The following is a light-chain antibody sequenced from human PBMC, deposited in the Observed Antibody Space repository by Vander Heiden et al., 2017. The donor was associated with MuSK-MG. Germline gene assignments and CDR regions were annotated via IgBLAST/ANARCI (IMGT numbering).Light chain of an antibody. CDR3: QVWHSISGDHRVV. V-gene: IGLV3-21*04. CDR1: KIGSQS. CDR2: EYR. J-gene: IGLJ2*01. Sequence: YVLTQPPSVSVAPGETATISCGGDKIGSQSVHWYQLKAGQSPLLIIDEYRERPSGIPDRVSGAKSGNTANLNTSRAEVGDEADYDRQVWHSISGDHRVVFGGGTRLTV.